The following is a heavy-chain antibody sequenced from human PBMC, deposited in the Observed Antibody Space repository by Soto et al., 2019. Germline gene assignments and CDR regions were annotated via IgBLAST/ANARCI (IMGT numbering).Heavy chain of an antibody. Sequence: GGSLRLSCAASDFDFSSYGIHWVRQAPGKGLEWVAASSYDGRETFYADSAKGRFTVSKEMSRNTAFLQMNALRHEDTAVYFCARDSGWPILNFDNWGQGTPVTVSS. V-gene: IGHV3-30*03. CDR3: ARDSGWPILNFDN. D-gene: IGHD3-10*01. CDR1: DFDFSSYG. CDR2: SSYDGRET. J-gene: IGHJ4*02.